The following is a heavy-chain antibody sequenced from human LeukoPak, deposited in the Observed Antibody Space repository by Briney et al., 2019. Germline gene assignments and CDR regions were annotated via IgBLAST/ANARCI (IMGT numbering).Heavy chain of an antibody. CDR1: GFTFSSYS. V-gene: IGHV3-21*01. CDR2: ISSSSSYI. Sequence: GGSLRLSCAASGFTFSSYSMNWVRQAPGKGLEWVSSISSSSSYIYYADSVKGRFTISRDNAKNSLYLQMNSLRAEDTAVYYCARATATRITMVRGVKGGDCWGQGTLVTVSS. CDR3: ARATATRITMVRGVKGGDC. J-gene: IGHJ4*02. D-gene: IGHD3-10*01.